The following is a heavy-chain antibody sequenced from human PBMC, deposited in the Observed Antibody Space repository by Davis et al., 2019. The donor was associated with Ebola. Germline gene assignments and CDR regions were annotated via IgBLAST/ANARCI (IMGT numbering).Heavy chain of an antibody. V-gene: IGHV3-49*04. D-gene: IGHD4-23*01. CDR3: TRENGGNSDY. CDR2: IRNKAYGGTT. CDR1: GFTFGDYA. Sequence: GGSLRLSCRASGFTFGDYAMSWVRQAPGKGLEWVGFIRNKAYGGTTEYAASVKGRFTISRDDSKSIAYLQMNSLKTEGTAVYYCTRENGGNSDYWGQGTLVTVSS. J-gene: IGHJ4*02.